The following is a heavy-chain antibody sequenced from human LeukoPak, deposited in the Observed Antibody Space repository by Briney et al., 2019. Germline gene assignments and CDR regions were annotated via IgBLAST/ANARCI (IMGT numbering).Heavy chain of an antibody. CDR3: ARDRLGIEGGAYYFAF. Sequence: KPSETLSLTCTVSGGSISSGGYYWSWIRQHPGKGLEWIGYIYYSGSTYYNPSLKSRLTISLDTSKNQFSQKLSSVTAADTAVYYCARDRLGIEGGAYYFAFWGQGTLVTVSS. V-gene: IGHV4-31*03. J-gene: IGHJ4*02. CDR1: GGSISSGGYY. D-gene: IGHD7-27*01. CDR2: IYYSGST.